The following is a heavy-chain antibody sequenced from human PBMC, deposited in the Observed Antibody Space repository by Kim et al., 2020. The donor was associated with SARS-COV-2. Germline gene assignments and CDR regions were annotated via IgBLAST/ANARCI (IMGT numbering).Heavy chain of an antibody. J-gene: IGHJ6*02. Sequence: ASVKVSCKASGYTFTSYYMHWVRQAPGQGLEWMGIINPSGGSTSYAQKFQGRVTMTRDTSTSTVYMELSSLRSEDTAVYYCARGRNIVVVVANYGMDVWGQGTTVTVSS. CDR1: GYTFTSYY. V-gene: IGHV1-46*01. D-gene: IGHD2-15*01. CDR2: INPSGGST. CDR3: ARGRNIVVVVANYGMDV.